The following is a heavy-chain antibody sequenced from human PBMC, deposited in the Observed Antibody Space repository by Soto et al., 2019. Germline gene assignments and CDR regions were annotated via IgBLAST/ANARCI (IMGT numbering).Heavy chain of an antibody. J-gene: IGHJ6*02. CDR2: ISYDGSNK. D-gene: IGHD2-21*02. V-gene: IGHV3-30*03. CDR1: GFTFSSYG. CDR3: ARSVVVTASRYYYYYYGMDV. Sequence: LRLSCAASGFTFSSYGMHWVRQAPGKGLEWVAVISYDGSNKFYADSVKGRFTISRDNSKNTLYLQVNSLRAEDTAVYYCARSVVVTASRYYYYYYGMDVWGQGTTVTVSS.